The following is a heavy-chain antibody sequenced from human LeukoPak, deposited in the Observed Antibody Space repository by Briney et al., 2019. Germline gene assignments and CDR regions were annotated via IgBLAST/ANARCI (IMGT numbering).Heavy chain of an antibody. D-gene: IGHD3-10*01. CDR2: TYPGDADT. J-gene: IGHJ4*02. CDR1: GHTFRTSW. Sequence: GEPLKIPCKAPGHTFRTSWIGWVRLIPGKGLEWMAITYPGDADTKYGPSFQGQVSISVDTLISTAYLHWSRPKASDTAIYYCVMGGYYPGYFDHWGQGTLVTVSS. CDR3: VMGGYYPGYFDH. V-gene: IGHV5-51*01.